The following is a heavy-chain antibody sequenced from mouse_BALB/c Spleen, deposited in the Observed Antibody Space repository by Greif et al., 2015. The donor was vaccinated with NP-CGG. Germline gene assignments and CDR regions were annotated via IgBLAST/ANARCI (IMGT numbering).Heavy chain of an antibody. J-gene: IGHJ4*01. Sequence: VQLQQSGPSLVKPSQTLSLTCSVTGDSITSGYWNWIRKFPGNKLEYMGYISYSGSTYYNPSLKSRISITRDTSKNXYYLQLKSVTTEDTATYYCARSLSYGYDAMDYWGQGTSVTVSS. D-gene: IGHD6-5*01. V-gene: IGHV3-8*02. CDR2: ISYSGST. CDR1: GDSITSGY. CDR3: ARSLSYGYDAMDY.